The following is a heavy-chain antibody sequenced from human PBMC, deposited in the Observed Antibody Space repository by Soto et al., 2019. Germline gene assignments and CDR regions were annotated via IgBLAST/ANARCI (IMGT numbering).Heavy chain of an antibody. V-gene: IGHV3-23*01. D-gene: IGHD5-12*01. J-gene: IGHJ3*02. Sequence: GGSLRLSCVASEFSFSTYAMSWVRQAPGKGLEWISTVSGSGGNTYYADSVRGRFTISRDNSKNTLYLQMNSLRAEDTAVYYCAKCKSADGYEAAFDIWGQGTMVTVSS. CDR2: VSGSGGNT. CDR3: AKCKSADGYEAAFDI. CDR1: EFSFSTYA.